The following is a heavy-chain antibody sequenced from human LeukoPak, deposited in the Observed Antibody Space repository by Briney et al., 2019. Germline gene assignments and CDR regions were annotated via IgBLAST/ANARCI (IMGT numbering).Heavy chain of an antibody. D-gene: IGHD6-13*01. V-gene: IGHV3-64*01. Sequence: GGSLRLSCAASGFTFSSYAMHWVRQAPGKGLEYVSAISSNGGSTYYANSVKGRFTISRDNSKNTLYLQMGSLRAEDMAVYYCARALSGIAAAGTGRSPFDYWGQGTLVTVSS. CDR3: ARALSGIAAAGTGRSPFDY. J-gene: IGHJ4*02. CDR1: GFTFSSYA. CDR2: ISSNGGST.